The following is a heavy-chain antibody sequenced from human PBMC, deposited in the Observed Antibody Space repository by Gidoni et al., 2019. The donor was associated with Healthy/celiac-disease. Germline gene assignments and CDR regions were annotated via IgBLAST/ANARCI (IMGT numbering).Heavy chain of an antibody. V-gene: IGHV3-64D*06. CDR3: VKDHTPRSRSPFDY. D-gene: IGHD2-2*02. Sequence: EVQLVESGGGLVQPGGSLRLSCSASGFTFSSYAMHWVRQAPGKGLEYVSAMRSNGGSTYYADSVKGRFTIARDNSKKTLYLQMSSLRAEDTAVYYYVKDHTPRSRSPFDYWGQGTLVTVSS. CDR2: MRSNGGST. CDR1: GFTFSSYA. J-gene: IGHJ4*02.